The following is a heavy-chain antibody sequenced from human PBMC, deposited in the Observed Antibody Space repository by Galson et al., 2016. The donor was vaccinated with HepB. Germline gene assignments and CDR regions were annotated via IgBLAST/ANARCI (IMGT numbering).Heavy chain of an antibody. CDR1: GGSISSNY. Sequence: ETLSLTCTVSGGSISSNYWSWIRQPPGKGLEWIGYIYHSGSTNYNPSLKSRVTISVDTSKNQFSLKLSSVTAADPAVYYCARVGGYSSGWYLASGVGWFDPWGQGTLVTVSS. CDR3: ARVGGYSSGWYLASGVGWFDP. V-gene: IGHV4-59*01. D-gene: IGHD6-19*01. J-gene: IGHJ5*02. CDR2: IYHSGST.